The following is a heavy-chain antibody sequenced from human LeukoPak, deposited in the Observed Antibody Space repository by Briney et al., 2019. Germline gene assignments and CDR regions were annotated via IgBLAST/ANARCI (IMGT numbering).Heavy chain of an antibody. Sequence: SETLSLTCTVSGGSISSYYWSWIRQPPGKGLEWIGYIYYSGSTNYNPSLKSRVTISVYTSKNQFSLKLSSVTAADTAVYYCARDPTYYGDSGYYFDYWGQGTLVTVSS. CDR1: GGSISSYY. J-gene: IGHJ4*02. D-gene: IGHD4-17*01. V-gene: IGHV4-59*12. CDR2: IYYSGST. CDR3: ARDPTYYGDSGYYFDY.